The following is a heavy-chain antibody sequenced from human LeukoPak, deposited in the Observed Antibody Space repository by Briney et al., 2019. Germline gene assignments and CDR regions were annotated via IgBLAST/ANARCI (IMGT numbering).Heavy chain of an antibody. CDR1: GFTFSSYW. CDR2: IKTDGSEK. J-gene: IGHJ4*02. D-gene: IGHD6-13*01. CDR3: ARTTYTSSRFDF. Sequence: GGSLRLSCEASGFTFSSYWMSWVRQAPGKGLEWVANIKTDGSEKYYVDSVKGRFTISRDNAKNSLYLQMNSLRAEDTAVYYCARTTYTSSRFDFWGQGTLVTVSS. V-gene: IGHV3-7*03.